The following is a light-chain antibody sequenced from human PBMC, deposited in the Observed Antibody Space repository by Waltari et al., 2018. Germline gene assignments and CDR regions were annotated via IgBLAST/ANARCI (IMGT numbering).Light chain of an antibody. V-gene: IGLV3-19*01. CDR2: GKT. CDR3: NSREV. Sequence: SSELTQDPAVSVALGQTVRITCQGDSLRSYYASWYQQKPGQAPVLVIYGKTNRPSGIPDRFSGSSSGNTASLTITGAQAEDEADYYCNSREVFGGGTKLTVL. CDR1: SLRSYY. J-gene: IGLJ2*01.